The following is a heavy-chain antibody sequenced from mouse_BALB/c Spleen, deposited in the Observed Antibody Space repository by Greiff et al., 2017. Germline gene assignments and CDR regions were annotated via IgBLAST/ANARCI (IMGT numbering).Heavy chain of an antibody. CDR1: GFTFSSYA. D-gene: IGHD2-3*01. Sequence: DVQLVESGGGLVKPGGSLKLSCAASGFTFSSYAMSWVRQSPEKRLEWVAEISSGGSYTYYPDTVTGRFTISRDNAKNTLYLEMSSLRSEDTAMYYCARVYDGYYAYWGQGTLVTVSA. J-gene: IGHJ3*01. V-gene: IGHV5-9-4*01. CDR2: ISSGGSYT. CDR3: ARVYDGYYAY.